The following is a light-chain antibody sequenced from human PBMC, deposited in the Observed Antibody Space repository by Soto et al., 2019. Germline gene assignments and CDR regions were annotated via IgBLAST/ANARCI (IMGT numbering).Light chain of an antibody. V-gene: IGKV1-5*03. Sequence: DIQMTQSPATLSGSVGDRVTITCRASQTISSWLAWYQQKPGKAPKILIYNASSLESGVPSRFSGSGSGTEFTLTISSLEPEDFAVYYCQQHANWPLTFGGGTKVDI. CDR1: QTISSW. CDR3: QQHANWPLT. J-gene: IGKJ4*01. CDR2: NAS.